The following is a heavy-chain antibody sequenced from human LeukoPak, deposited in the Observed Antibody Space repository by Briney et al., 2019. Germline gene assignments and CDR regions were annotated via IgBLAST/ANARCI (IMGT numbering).Heavy chain of an antibody. V-gene: IGHV4-59*01. CDR3: ARGGQGSFRGDHFGH. D-gene: IGHD3-16*02. CDR1: GGSLTNYY. CDR2: IYYSGST. Sequence: SETLSLTCTVSGGSLTNYYWSWIRQPPGERLEWVGYIYYSGSTDYNPSLKSRVTMSVDTSKNQFSLKLNSVTPADTAVYYCARGGQGSFRGDHFGHWGQGALVTVSS. J-gene: IGHJ4*02.